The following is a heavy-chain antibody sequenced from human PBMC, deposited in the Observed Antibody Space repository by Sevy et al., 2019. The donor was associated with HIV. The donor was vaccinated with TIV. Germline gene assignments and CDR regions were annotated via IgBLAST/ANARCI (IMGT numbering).Heavy chain of an antibody. D-gene: IGHD4-17*01. CDR3: ARDHEKDGDLGDYYYYAMDV. Sequence: GGCLRLSCAASGFTLSDYYMSWIRQAPGKGLQWISYISGSGDSIYYADSVKGRFTISRDNTNNSLYLQMNRLRAEDTAVYFCARDHEKDGDLGDYYYYAMDVWGQGTTVTVSS. CDR2: ISGSGDSI. V-gene: IGHV3-11*01. J-gene: IGHJ6*02. CDR1: GFTLSDYY.